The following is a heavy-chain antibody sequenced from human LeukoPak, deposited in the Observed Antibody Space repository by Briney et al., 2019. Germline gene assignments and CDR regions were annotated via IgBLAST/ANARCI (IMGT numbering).Heavy chain of an antibody. CDR1: VRSISSGSYY. V-gene: IGHV4-61*02. CDR2: IYTSGST. J-gene: IGHJ5*02. D-gene: IGHD2-2*01. CDR3: ARARHIVVVPAAMWFDP. Sequence: SQTLSLTCTVSVRSISSGSYYWSWIRQPAGKGLEWIGRIYTSGSTNYNPSLKSRVTISVDTSKNQFSLKLSSVTAADTAVYYCARARHIVVVPAAMWFDPWGQGTLVTVSS.